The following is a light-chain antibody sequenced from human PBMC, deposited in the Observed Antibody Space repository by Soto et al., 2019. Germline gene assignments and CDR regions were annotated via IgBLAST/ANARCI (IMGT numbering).Light chain of an antibody. V-gene: IGKV3-20*01. CDR1: QSVSSSY. CDR3: QQYGSSL. Sequence: EIVLTQSPGTLSLSPGERATLSCRASQSVSSSYLAWYQQKPGQAPRLLIYGASSRATGIPDRFSGSGSGTDFPLPISRLEPEDCAVYYCQQYGSSLFGPGTKVDIK. J-gene: IGKJ3*01. CDR2: GAS.